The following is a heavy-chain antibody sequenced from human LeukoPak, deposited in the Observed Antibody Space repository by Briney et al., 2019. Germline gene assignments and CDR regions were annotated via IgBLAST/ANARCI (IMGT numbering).Heavy chain of an antibody. J-gene: IGHJ3*02. CDR2: IKQDGSEK. D-gene: IGHD1-14*01. CDR3: ARDKSIPNLDAFDI. CDR1: GFIFRRYW. Sequence: GGSLRLSCAASGFIFRRYWMTWVRQAPGKGLEWVANIKQDGSEKNYLDSVRGRFTISRDDARNSLYLQMDSLRVEDTAVYYCARDKSIPNLDAFDISGQGTMVTVSS. V-gene: IGHV3-7*05.